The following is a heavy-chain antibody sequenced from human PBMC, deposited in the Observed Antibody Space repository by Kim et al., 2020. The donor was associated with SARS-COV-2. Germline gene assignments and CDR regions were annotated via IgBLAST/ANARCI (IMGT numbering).Heavy chain of an antibody. Sequence: GGSLRLSCAASGFTFSSYWMHWVRQAPGKGLVWVSRINSDGSSTSYADSVKGRFTISRDNAKNTLYLQMNSLRAEDTAVYYCARVMKQQLVDYWGQGTLVTVSS. CDR1: GFTFSSYW. CDR2: INSDGSST. D-gene: IGHD6-13*01. J-gene: IGHJ4*02. V-gene: IGHV3-74*01. CDR3: ARVMKQQLVDY.